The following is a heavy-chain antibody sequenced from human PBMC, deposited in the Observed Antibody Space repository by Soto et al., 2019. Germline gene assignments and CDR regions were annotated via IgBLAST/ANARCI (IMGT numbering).Heavy chain of an antibody. J-gene: IGHJ3*01. CDR1: GFTFSNYA. Sequence: PGGSLRLSCTASGFTFSNYAMSWVRQAPDKGLEWVSAISGRGGSTYYADSVKGRFTISRDNSKNMLFLQMNSLRAEDTALYYFARDWDFGIDLHRIDAFDHLGQGTMVTVS. CDR3: ARDWDFGIDLHRIDAFDH. V-gene: IGHV3-23*01. D-gene: IGHD3-3*01. CDR2: ISGRGGST.